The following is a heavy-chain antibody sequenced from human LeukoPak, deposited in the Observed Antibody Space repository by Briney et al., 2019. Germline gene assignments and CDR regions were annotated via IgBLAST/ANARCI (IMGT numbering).Heavy chain of an antibody. CDR2: ISSSSSYI. D-gene: IGHD1-26*01. V-gene: IGHV3-21*01. Sequence: PGGSLRLSCAASGFAFSSYSMNWVRQAPGKGLEWVSYISSSSSYIYYADSVKGRFTISRDNAKNSLYLQMNSLRAEDTAVYYCARAPVGATTRVYFDYWGQGTLVTVSS. J-gene: IGHJ4*02. CDR3: ARAPVGATTRVYFDY. CDR1: GFAFSSYS.